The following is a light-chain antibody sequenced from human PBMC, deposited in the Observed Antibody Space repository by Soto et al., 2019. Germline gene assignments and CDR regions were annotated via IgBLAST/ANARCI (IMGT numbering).Light chain of an antibody. J-gene: IGKJ5*01. CDR1: QIVSNN. Sequence: EIVLTQSPGTLSLSPGDRATLSCRASQIVSNNYLAWYQQKPGQAPRLLIYGASSRATGIPARFSGSGSGTEFTLTISSLQSEDFAVYYCQQYNNWPPITFGQGTRLEIK. V-gene: IGKV3-15*01. CDR2: GAS. CDR3: QQYNNWPPIT.